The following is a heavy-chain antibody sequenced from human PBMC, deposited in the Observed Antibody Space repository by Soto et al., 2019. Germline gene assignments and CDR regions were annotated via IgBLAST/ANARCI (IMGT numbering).Heavy chain of an antibody. CDR2: IYSGGST. V-gene: IGHV3-53*01. CDR3: ARVGGSSGYGMDV. CDR1: GFTVSSNY. J-gene: IGHJ6*02. Sequence: PGGSLRLSCAASGFTVSSNYMSWVRQAPGKGLEWVSVIYSGGSTYYADSVKGRFTISRDNSKNTLYLQMNSLRAEDTAVYYCARVGGSSGYGMDVWGQGTTVTVSS. D-gene: IGHD6-6*01.